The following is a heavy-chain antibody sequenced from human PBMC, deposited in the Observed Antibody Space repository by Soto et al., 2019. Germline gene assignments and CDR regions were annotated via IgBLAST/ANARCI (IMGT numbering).Heavy chain of an antibody. D-gene: IGHD1-1*01. V-gene: IGHV3-33*01. CDR2: IWYDGSNK. CDR1: GFTFSSYG. Sequence: GGSLRLSCEASGFTFSSYGMHWVRQAPGKGLEWVAVIWYDGSNKYCADSVKGRFTISRDNSKNTLYLQMNSLIAEDTAVYYCARDYLEYYYYYYYMDVWGKGTTVTVSS. J-gene: IGHJ6*03. CDR3: ARDYLEYYYYYYYMDV.